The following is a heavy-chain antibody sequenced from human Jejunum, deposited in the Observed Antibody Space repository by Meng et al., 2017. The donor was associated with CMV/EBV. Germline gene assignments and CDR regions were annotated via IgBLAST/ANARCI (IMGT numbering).Heavy chain of an antibody. Sequence: ASGYTFSAYSMHWVRQDPGQGLEWMGRINPINGATDFAPKFQGRVAITADLSINTAYLELIRLTSHDTAVYFCTRQIVLTSQTRDYWGQGSLVTVSS. D-gene: IGHD2/OR15-2a*01. CDR1: GYTFSAYS. CDR2: INPINGAT. CDR3: TRQIVLTSQTRDY. J-gene: IGHJ4*02. V-gene: IGHV1-2*06.